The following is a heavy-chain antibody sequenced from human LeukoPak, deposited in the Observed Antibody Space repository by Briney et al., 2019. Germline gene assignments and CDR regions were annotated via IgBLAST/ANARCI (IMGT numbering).Heavy chain of an antibody. J-gene: IGHJ4*02. V-gene: IGHV1-18*01. CDR1: GYTFTSYG. CDR3: ARDQARYCSGGSCLGGYDY. CDR2: ISAYNGNT. Sequence: ASVKVSCKASGYTFTSYGISWVRQAPGQGLEWMGWISAYNGNTNYAQKLQGRVTMTTDTSTSTAYMELRSLRSDDTAVYCCARDQARYCSGGSCLGGYDYWGQGTLVTVSS. D-gene: IGHD2-15*01.